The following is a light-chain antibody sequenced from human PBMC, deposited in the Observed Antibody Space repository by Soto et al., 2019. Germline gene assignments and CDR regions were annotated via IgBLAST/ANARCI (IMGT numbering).Light chain of an antibody. V-gene: IGKV3-20*01. CDR1: QSVSSK. CDR2: GVS. J-gene: IGKJ1*01. CDR3: QQYESSPRT. Sequence: EIVMTQSPATLSVSPGEGATLSCRASQSVSSKLAWYQQKPGQAPRLLIYGVSDRATGIPDRFSGSGSGTDFTLTISRLEPEDFAIYYCQQYESSPRTFGQGTKVDIK.